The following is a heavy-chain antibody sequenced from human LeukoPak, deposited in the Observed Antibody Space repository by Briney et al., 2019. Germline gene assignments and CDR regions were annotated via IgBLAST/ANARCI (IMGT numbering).Heavy chain of an antibody. V-gene: IGHV3-7*01. D-gene: IGHD4-23*01. J-gene: IGHJ4*02. CDR3: ARDRSVGYLDY. CDR1: GFTFSSYW. CDR2: IKQDGSEK. Sequence: GGSLRLSCAASGFTFSSYWMSWVRQAPGKGREWVANIKQDGSEKYYVDSVKGRFTISRDNAKNSLYLQMNSLRAEDTAVYYCARDRSVGYLDYWGQGTLVTVSS.